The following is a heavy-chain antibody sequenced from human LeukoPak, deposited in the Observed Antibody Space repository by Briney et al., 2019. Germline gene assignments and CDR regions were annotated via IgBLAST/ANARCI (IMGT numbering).Heavy chain of an antibody. CDR2: IIPILGIA. J-gene: IGHJ4*02. CDR1: GGTFSSYA. Sequence: SVKVSCKASGGTFSSYAISWVRQAPGQGLEWMGRIIPILGIANYAQKFQGRVTITADESTSTAYMELNSLRTEDTAVYYCAKDQFLRAVVPAATFDYWGQGTLVTVSS. CDR3: AKDQFLRAVVPAATFDY. V-gene: IGHV1-69*04. D-gene: IGHD2-2*01.